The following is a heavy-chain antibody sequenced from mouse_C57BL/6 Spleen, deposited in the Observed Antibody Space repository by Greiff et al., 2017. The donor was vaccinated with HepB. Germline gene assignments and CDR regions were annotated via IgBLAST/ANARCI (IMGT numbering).Heavy chain of an antibody. CDR2: INPSNGGT. J-gene: IGHJ3*01. V-gene: IGHV1-53*01. CDR1: GYTFTSYW. CDR3: ARGLYDYSWFAY. Sequence: QVQLQQPGTELVKPGASVKLSCKASGYTFTSYWMHWVKQRPGQGLEWIGNINPSNGGTNYNEKFKSKATLTVDKSYSTAYMQLSSRTSEDSAVYYCARGLYDYSWFAYWGQGTLVTVSA. D-gene: IGHD2-4*01.